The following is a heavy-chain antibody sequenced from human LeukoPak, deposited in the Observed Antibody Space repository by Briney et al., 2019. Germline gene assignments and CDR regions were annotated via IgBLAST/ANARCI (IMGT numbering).Heavy chain of an antibody. J-gene: IGHJ5*02. D-gene: IGHD2-15*01. CDR2: IYTSGST. V-gene: IGHV4-4*07. Sequence: PSETLSLTCTVSGGSISSYYWSWIRQPAGKGLEGIRRIYTSGSTNYNPPLKSRVTMSVDTSKNQFSLKLSSVTAADTAVYYCARDLGCSGGSCYWNWFDPWGQGTLVTVSS. CDR1: GGSISSYY. CDR3: ARDLGCSGGSCYWNWFDP.